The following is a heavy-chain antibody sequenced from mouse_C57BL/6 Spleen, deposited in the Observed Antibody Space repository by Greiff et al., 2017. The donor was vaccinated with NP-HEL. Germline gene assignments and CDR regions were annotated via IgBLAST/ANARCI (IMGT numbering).Heavy chain of an antibody. CDR2: IYPRSGNT. CDR1: GYTFTSYG. J-gene: IGHJ1*03. V-gene: IGHV1-81*01. Sequence: QVTLKESGAELARPGASVKLSCKASGYTFTSYGISWVKQRTGQGLEWIGEIYPRSGNTYYNEKFKGKATLTADKSSSTAYMELRSLTSEDSAVYFCARRYDGSHWYFDVWGTGTTVTVSS. D-gene: IGHD2-3*01. CDR3: ARRYDGSHWYFDV.